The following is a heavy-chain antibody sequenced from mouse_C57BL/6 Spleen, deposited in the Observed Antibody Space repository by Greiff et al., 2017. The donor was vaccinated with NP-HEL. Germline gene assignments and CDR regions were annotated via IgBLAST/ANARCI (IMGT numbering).Heavy chain of an antibody. Sequence: VQLQQPGAELVKPGASVKMSCKASGYTFTSYWITWVKQRPGQGLEWIGDIYPGSGSTNYNEKFKSKATLTVDTSSSTAYMQLSSLTSEDSAVYYCARRVWDAVYCDYWGQGTTLTVSS. V-gene: IGHV1-55*01. CDR1: GYTFTSYW. CDR2: IYPGSGST. CDR3: ARRVWDAVYCDY. J-gene: IGHJ2*01. D-gene: IGHD4-1*01.